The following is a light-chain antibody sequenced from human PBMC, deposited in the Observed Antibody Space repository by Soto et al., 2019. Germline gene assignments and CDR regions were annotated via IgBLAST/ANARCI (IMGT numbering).Light chain of an antibody. J-gene: IGKJ3*01. CDR2: GAS. Sequence: EIVMTQSPATVSVSPGDRVTLSCRASRTVHSNVAWYQHKPGQAPRLLIYGASFRATGIPARFSGSGSGTEFTLTISSLQSEDFATYYCQQLKSYPFNFGPGTKVDI. V-gene: IGKV3-15*01. CDR3: QQLKSYPFN. CDR1: RTVHSN.